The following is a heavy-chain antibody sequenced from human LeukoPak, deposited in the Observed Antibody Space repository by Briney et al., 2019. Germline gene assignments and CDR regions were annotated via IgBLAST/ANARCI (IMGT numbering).Heavy chain of an antibody. D-gene: IGHD2-2*01. V-gene: IGHV1-18*01. Sequence: ASVKVSCKASGYTFTSYGISWVRQAPGQGLEWMGWISAYNGSTNYAQKLQGIVTMTTDTSTSTAYMELRSLRADDTAVYYCARVGLGSCSSTTCYGRAFDIWGQGTMVTVFS. CDR3: ARVGLGSCSSTTCYGRAFDI. CDR1: GYTFTSYG. CDR2: ISAYNGST. J-gene: IGHJ3*02.